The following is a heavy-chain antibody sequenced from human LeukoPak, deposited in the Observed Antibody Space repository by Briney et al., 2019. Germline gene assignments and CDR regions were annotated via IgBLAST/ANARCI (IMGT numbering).Heavy chain of an antibody. CDR1: GFTFSSYA. Sequence: PGGSLRLSCAASGFTFSSYAMHWVRQAPGKGLEWVAVISYDGSNKYYADSVKGRFTISRDNSKNTLYLQMNSLRAEDTAVYYCARGGPPASAAYGFWSGAIDYWGQGTLVTVSS. D-gene: IGHD3-3*01. J-gene: IGHJ4*02. V-gene: IGHV3-30*01. CDR3: ARGGPPASAAYGFWSGAIDY. CDR2: ISYDGSNK.